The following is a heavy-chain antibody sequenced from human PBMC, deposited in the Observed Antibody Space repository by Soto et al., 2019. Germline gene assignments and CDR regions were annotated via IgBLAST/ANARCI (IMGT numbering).Heavy chain of an antibody. J-gene: IGHJ4*02. D-gene: IGHD2-21*01. CDR2: SRDKAHSYTT. CDR3: ARNLAYGGGYTFDY. Sequence: EVQLVESGGGLVQPGGSLRLSCEVSAFTFSDHFIDWVRQAPGKGLEWVGRSRDKAHSYTTEYAASVKGRVTISRDDSRNALYLEMHSLKTDDTAVYYCARNLAYGGGYTFDYWCQGTLVTVSS. CDR1: AFTFSDHF. V-gene: IGHV3-72*01.